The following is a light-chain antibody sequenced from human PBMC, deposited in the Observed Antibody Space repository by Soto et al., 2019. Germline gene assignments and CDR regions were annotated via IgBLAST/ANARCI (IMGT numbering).Light chain of an antibody. CDR3: QQYNSYSWT. Sequence: DIQMTQSPPAMSASVGDRVTITCRTSQSIGSWLAWYQQKPGKAPKLLIYDASSLESGVPSRFSGSGSGTEFTLTISSLQPDDFATYYCQQYNSYSWTFGQGTKVDIK. J-gene: IGKJ1*01. CDR1: QSIGSW. V-gene: IGKV1-5*01. CDR2: DAS.